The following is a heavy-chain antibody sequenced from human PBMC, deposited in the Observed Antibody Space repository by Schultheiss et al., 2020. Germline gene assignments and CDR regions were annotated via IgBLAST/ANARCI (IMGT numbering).Heavy chain of an antibody. J-gene: IGHJ4*02. D-gene: IGHD6-6*01. CDR1: GASINSHY. CDR2: IYTSGST. V-gene: IGHV4-4*07. CDR3: ARGLYSSSLGPVNY. Sequence: SETLSLTCIVSGASINSHYWSWIRQPAGKGLEWIGRIYTSGSTNYNPSIKSRVTISVDTSKNQFSLKLSSMTAADTAVYYCARGLYSSSLGPVNYFGQATLVTCSS.